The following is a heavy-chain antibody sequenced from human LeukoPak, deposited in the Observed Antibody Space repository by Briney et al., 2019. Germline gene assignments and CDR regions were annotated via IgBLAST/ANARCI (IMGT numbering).Heavy chain of an antibody. CDR3: ASGREREDNWFDP. J-gene: IGHJ5*02. CDR2: IIPIFGTA. D-gene: IGHD1-26*01. V-gene: IGHV1-69*05. Sequence: GASVKVSCKASGGTFSSYAISWVRQAPGQGLEWMGGIIPIFGTANYAQKFQGRVTITTDESTSTAYMELSSLRSEDTAVYYCASGREREDNWFDPWGQGTLVTVSS. CDR1: GGTFSSYA.